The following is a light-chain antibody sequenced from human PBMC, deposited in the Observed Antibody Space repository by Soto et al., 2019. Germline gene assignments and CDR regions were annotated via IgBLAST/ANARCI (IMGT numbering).Light chain of an antibody. V-gene: IGKV2-28*01. CDR1: QSLLHSNGYNY. CDR2: LGS. J-gene: IGKJ1*01. Sequence: DIVMTQSPLSLPVTPGEPASISCRSSQSLLHSNGYNYLDWYLQKPGQSPQLLIYLGSNRASGVPDRFSGSGSGTDFTLKISRVEAEDVGVYYCMQALHTPTFGQGTKVEIK. CDR3: MQALHTPT.